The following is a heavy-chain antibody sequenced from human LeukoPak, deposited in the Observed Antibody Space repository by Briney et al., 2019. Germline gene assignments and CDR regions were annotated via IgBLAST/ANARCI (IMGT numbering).Heavy chain of an antibody. CDR1: GYTFTDYY. J-gene: IGHJ4*02. V-gene: IGHV1-2*02. D-gene: IGHD1-14*01. CDR2: INPNSGGT. Sequence: ASVKVSCKASGYTFTDYYLHWVRQAPGQGLEWMGWINPNSGGTNYAQNFQGRVTMSRDTSISTAYMELSRLRSDDTAVYYCARASGFNSDSWGQGTLVTVSS. CDR3: ARASGFNSDS.